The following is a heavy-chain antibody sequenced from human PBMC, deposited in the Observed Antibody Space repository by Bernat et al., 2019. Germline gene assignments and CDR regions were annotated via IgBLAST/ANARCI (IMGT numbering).Heavy chain of an antibody. CDR3: ATRPSQKGYFDY. V-gene: IGHV3-53*02. CDR2: IYSGGST. Sequence: EVQLVETGGGSIQPGGSLRLSCAASGFTVSSNYMIWVRQAPGKGLEWVSVIYSGGSTYYADSVKGRFTISRDNSKNTLYLQMNSLRAEDTAVYYCATRPSQKGYFDYWGQGTLVTVSS. CDR1: GFTVSSNY. J-gene: IGHJ4*02.